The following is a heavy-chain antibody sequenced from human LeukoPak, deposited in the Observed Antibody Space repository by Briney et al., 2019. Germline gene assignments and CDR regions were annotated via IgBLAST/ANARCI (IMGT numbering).Heavy chain of an antibody. CDR3: ARAPLTTVNRGGMDV. J-gene: IGHJ6*04. CDR2: IYYSGST. D-gene: IGHD4-17*01. CDR1: GGSVSSGSYY. V-gene: IGHV4-61*01. Sequence: PSETLSLTCTVSGGSVSSGSYYWSWIRQPPGTGLEWLGYIYYSGSTNYNPSLKSRLTISVDTSKNQFSLKLSSVTAADTAVYYCARAPLTTVNRGGMDVWGKGTTVTVSS.